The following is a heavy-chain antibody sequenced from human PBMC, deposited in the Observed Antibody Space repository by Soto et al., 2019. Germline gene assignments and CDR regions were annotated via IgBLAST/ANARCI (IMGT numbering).Heavy chain of an antibody. CDR1: GGSFSGHY. D-gene: IGHD2-2*01. J-gene: IGHJ4*02. CDR2: INHSGST. Sequence: PXGRLCLTWAVYGGSFSGHYWSWMRQTPGKGLEWMGEINHSGSTNSNPSPKSRVTMSVDTSKYQSSLKLNSLTAADTAVYYCARAISMFVEVPRYTPDKYYFDSCGQGTLVTVSS. V-gene: IGHV4-34*01. CDR3: ARAISMFVEVPRYTPDKYYFDS.